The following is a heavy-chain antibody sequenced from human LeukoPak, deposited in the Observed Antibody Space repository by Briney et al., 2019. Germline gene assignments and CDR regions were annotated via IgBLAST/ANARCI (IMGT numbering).Heavy chain of an antibody. CDR2: INHSGST. Sequence: PSETLSLTCAVYGGSFSGNYWSWIRQPPGKGLEWIGEINHSGSTNYNPSLKSRVTTSVDTSKNQFSLKLNSVTAADTAVYYCARTNSVSYYFDYWGQGTLVTVSS. D-gene: IGHD1/OR15-1a*01. V-gene: IGHV4-34*01. J-gene: IGHJ4*02. CDR1: GGSFSGNY. CDR3: ARTNSVSYYFDY.